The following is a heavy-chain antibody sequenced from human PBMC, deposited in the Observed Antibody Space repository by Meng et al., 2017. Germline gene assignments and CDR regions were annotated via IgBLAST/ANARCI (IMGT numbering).Heavy chain of an antibody. V-gene: IGHV3-21*01. D-gene: IGHD6-19*01. J-gene: IGHJ6*02. CDR1: GFTFSSYS. CDR3: ASEVQNSSGWYPLNYSYYYGMDV. CDR2: ISSSSSYI. Sequence: GESLKISCAASGFTFSSYSMNWVRQAPGKGLEWVSSISSSSSYIYYADSVKGRFTISRDNAKNSLYLQMNSLRAEDTAVYYCASEVQNSSGWYPLNYSYYYGMDVWGQGTTVTVSS.